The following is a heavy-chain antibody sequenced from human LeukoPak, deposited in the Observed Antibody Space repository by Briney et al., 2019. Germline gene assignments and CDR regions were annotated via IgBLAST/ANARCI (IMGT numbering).Heavy chain of an antibody. CDR1: GGSISSGDYY. CDR2: IYYSGST. D-gene: IGHD3-10*01. Sequence: SETLSLTCIVSGGSISSGDYYWSWIRQPPGKGLEWIGYIYYSGSTYYNPSLKSRVTISVDTSKNQFSLKLSSVTAADTAVYYCASGPYGSGPGDAFDIWGQGTMVTVSS. CDR3: ASGPYGSGPGDAFDI. J-gene: IGHJ3*02. V-gene: IGHV4-30-4*08.